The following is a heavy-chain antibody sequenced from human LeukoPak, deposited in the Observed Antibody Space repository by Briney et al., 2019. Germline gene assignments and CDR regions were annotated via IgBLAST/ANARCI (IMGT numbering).Heavy chain of an antibody. V-gene: IGHV4-59*12. D-gene: IGHD3-10*01. CDR3: ARGVYYYGSGSSQKLDY. CDR1: GGSISSYY. J-gene: IGHJ4*02. Sequence: PSETLSLTCTVSGGSISSYYWSWIRQPPGEGLEWIGYIYYSGSTNYNPSLKSRVTISVDTSKNQFSLKLSSVTAADTAVYYCARGVYYYGSGSSQKLDYWGQGTLVTVSS. CDR2: IYYSGST.